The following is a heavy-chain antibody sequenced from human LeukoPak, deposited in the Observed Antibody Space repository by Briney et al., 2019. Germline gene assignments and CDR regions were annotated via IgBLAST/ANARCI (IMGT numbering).Heavy chain of an antibody. D-gene: IGHD6-19*01. CDR3: ATGDGAVAAPLDY. V-gene: IGHV1-24*01. CDR1: GYTLTELS. J-gene: IGHJ4*02. CDR2: FDPEDGET. Sequence: GASVKVSCKVSGYTLTELSMHWVRQAPGKGLEWMGGFDPEDGETIYAQKLQGRVTRTEDTSTDTAYMELSSLRSEDTAVYYCATGDGAVAAPLDYWGQGTLVTVSS.